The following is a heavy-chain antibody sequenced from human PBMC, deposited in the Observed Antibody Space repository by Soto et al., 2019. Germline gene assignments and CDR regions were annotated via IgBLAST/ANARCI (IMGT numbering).Heavy chain of an antibody. D-gene: IGHD4-17*01. V-gene: IGHV3-23*01. CDR2: ISGSGGST. CDR3: AKDNGRATVTTGYGMDV. J-gene: IGHJ6*02. Sequence: GGSLRLSCAASGFTFSSYAMSWVRQAPGKGLEWVSAISGSGGSTYYADSVKGRFTISRDNSKNTLYLQMNSLRAEDTAVYYCAKDNGRATVTTGYGMDVWGQGTTVTVSS. CDR1: GFTFSSYA.